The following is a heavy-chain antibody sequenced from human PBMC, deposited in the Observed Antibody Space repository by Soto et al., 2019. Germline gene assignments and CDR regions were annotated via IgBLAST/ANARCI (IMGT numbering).Heavy chain of an antibody. D-gene: IGHD6-19*01. CDR2: ISSNGGST. CDR3: ARNLYSSYGMDV. V-gene: IGHV3-64*01. Sequence: PGGSLRLSCAASGFTFSSYAMHWVRQAPGKGLEYVSAISSNGGSTYYANSVKGRFTISRDSSKNTLYLQMGSLGAEDMAVYYCARNLYSSYGMDVWGQGTTVTVS. J-gene: IGHJ6*02. CDR1: GFTFSSYA.